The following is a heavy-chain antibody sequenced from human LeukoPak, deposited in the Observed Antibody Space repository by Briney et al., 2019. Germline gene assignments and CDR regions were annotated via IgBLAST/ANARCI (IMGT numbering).Heavy chain of an antibody. Sequence: GASVKVSCKASGYTSSNYGISWVRQAPGQGLEWMGWINAKDGDLNYPQKFEGRLTLSTDTGTATAYMELRSLRSDDTAVYYCARDMGVNRFDYWGQGTLITVSS. D-gene: IGHD2-21*01. J-gene: IGHJ4*02. V-gene: IGHV1-18*01. CDR3: ARDMGVNRFDY. CDR2: INAKDGDL. CDR1: GYTSSNYG.